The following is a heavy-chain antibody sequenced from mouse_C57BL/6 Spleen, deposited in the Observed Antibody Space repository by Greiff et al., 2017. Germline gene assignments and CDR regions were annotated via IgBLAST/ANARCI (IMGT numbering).Heavy chain of an antibody. V-gene: IGHV1-47*01. Sequence: VMLVESGAELVKPGASVKMSCKASGYTFTTYPIEWMKQNHGKSLEWIGNFHPYNDDTKYNEKFKGKATLTVEKSSSTVYLEHSRLTSDDSAVYYCARGDYSNYFDYWGQGTTLTVSS. J-gene: IGHJ2*01. CDR3: ARGDYSNYFDY. D-gene: IGHD2-5*01. CDR1: GYTFTTYP. CDR2: FHPYNDDT.